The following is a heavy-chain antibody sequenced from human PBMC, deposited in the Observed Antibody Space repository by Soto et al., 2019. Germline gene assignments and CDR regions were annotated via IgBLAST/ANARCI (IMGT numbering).Heavy chain of an antibody. CDR3: ARPFGGFGELLSDVYGMDV. CDR1: SGFSSDYF. Sequence: SETLSLTCGVYSGFSSDYFWTWIRQPPGKGLEWIGEITNSGSTNYNPSLRSRSTISVGTSKNEFSLKLTSVTAADTAVYYCARPFGGFGELLSDVYGMDVWGQGTTVTVSS. D-gene: IGHD3-10*01. V-gene: IGHV4-34*01. CDR2: ITNSGST. J-gene: IGHJ6*02.